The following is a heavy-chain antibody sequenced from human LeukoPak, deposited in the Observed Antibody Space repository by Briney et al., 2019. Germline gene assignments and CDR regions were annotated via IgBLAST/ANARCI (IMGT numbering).Heavy chain of an antibody. CDR3: ARGADSGYSSDN. J-gene: IGHJ4*02. V-gene: IGHV3-66*01. CDR2: IYSDGST. Sequence: GGSLRLSCAASRLTLSSNYMSWVRQAPGKGLEWVSVIYSDGSTYYTDSVKGRFTISRDNAKNTLYLQMNSLRAEDTAVYYCARGADSGYSSDNWGQGTLVSVSS. CDR1: RLTLSSNY. D-gene: IGHD3-9*01.